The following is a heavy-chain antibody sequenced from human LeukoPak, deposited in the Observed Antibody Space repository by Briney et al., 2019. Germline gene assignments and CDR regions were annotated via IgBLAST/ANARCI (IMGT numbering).Heavy chain of an antibody. J-gene: IGHJ4*02. CDR1: GFTFSSYG. V-gene: IGHV3-33*06. CDR2: IWYDGSNK. Sequence: PGGSLRLSCAASGFTFSSYGMHWVRQAPGKGLEWVAVIWYDGSNKYYADSVKGRFTTSRDNSKNTLYLQMNSLRAEDTAVYYCAKAPAIFGVAKGYFDYWGQGTLVTVSS. CDR3: AKAPAIFGVAKGYFDY. D-gene: IGHD3-3*01.